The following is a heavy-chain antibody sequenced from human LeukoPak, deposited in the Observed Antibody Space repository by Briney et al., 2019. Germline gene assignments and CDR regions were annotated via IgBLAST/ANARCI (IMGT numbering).Heavy chain of an antibody. J-gene: IGHJ4*02. CDR1: GYTFTGHY. V-gene: IGHV1-8*02. Sequence: ASVRVSCKASGYTFTGHYIHWVRQAPGQGLEWMGWMNPNSGNTGYAQKFQGRVTMTRNTSISTAYMELSSLRSEDTAVYYCARGVVVVAAFEFDYWGQGTLVTVSS. D-gene: IGHD2-15*01. CDR3: ARGVVVVAAFEFDY. CDR2: MNPNSGNT.